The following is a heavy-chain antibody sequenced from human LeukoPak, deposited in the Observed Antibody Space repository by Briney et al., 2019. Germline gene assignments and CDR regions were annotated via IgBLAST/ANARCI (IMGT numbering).Heavy chain of an antibody. CDR2: IIPIFGTA. CDR3: ARVRWICSSTSCYNVPGRDYYYYYMDV. J-gene: IGHJ6*03. V-gene: IGHV1-69*05. CDR1: GGTFSSYA. D-gene: IGHD2-2*02. Sequence: SVKVSCKASGGTFSSYAISWVRQAPGQGLEWMGGIIPIFGTANYAQKFQGRVTITTDESTSTAYMELSGLRSEDTAVYYCARVRWICSSTSCYNVPGRDYYYYYMDVWGKGTTVTVSS.